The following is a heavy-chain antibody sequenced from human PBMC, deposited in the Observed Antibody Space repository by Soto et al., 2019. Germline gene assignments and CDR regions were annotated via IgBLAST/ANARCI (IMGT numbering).Heavy chain of an antibody. V-gene: IGHV4-34*01. Sequence: SETLSLTCAVYCGSFSGYYWSWIRQPPWKGLEWIGEINHSGSTNYNPSLKSRVTISVDTSKNQFSLKLSSVTAADTAVDYCARGRGIYWFDPWAQGTLVTVSS. CDR2: INHSGST. J-gene: IGHJ5*02. CDR3: ARGRGIYWFDP. CDR1: CGSFSGYY. D-gene: IGHD1-20*01.